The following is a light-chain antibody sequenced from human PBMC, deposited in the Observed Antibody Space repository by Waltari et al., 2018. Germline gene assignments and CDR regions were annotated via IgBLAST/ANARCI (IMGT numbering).Light chain of an antibody. CDR1: QGISSY. Sequence: IQLTQSPSSLSASVRDRVTITCRASQGISSYLAWYQQKPGRAPKLLIYAASTLQSGVPSRFSGSGSGTDFTLTINSLQPEDFATYYCQQGNDYPFTFGQGTRLEI. CDR2: AAS. CDR3: QQGNDYPFT. V-gene: IGKV1-9*01. J-gene: IGKJ5*01.